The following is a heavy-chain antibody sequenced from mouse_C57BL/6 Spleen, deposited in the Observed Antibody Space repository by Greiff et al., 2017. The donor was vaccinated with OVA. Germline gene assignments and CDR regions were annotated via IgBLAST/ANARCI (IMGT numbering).Heavy chain of an antibody. CDR2: INPNNGGT. CDR3: ARRTSAYYGPFDY. D-gene: IGHD1-1*01. J-gene: IGHJ2*01. CDR1: GYTFTDYY. Sequence: EVQLQQSGPELVKPGASVKISCKASGYTFTDYYMNWVKQSHGKSLEWIGDINPNNGGTSYNQKFKGKATLTVDKSSSTAYMELRSLTSEDSAVYYCARRTSAYYGPFDYWGQGTTLTVSS. V-gene: IGHV1-26*01.